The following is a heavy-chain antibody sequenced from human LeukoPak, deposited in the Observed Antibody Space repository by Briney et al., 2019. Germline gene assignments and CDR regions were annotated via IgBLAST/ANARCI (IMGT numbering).Heavy chain of an antibody. CDR3: ARPPDSSGSYHDDAFDI. V-gene: IGHV1-2*02. CDR1: GYTFTGYY. Sequence: GASVKVSCTASGYTFTGYYMHWVRQAPGQGLEWMGWINPNSGGTNYAQKFQGRVTMTRDTSISTAYMELSRLRADDTAVYYCARPPDSSGSYHDDAFDIWGQGTMVTVSS. CDR2: INPNSGGT. J-gene: IGHJ3*02. D-gene: IGHD1-26*01.